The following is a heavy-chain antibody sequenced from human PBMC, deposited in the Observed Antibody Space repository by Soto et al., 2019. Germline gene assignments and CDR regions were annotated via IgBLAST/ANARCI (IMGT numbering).Heavy chain of an antibody. CDR3: ASPAANYQSFDR. D-gene: IGHD2-2*01. V-gene: IGHV4-59*08. J-gene: IGHJ5*02. CDR2: IYYGGST. Sequence: SETLSPTCTVSGGSFSPNDWSWIRQPLGKGLERVGYIYYGGSTSYNPSLKSRVTISLETSKSQFSLRLTSVTAADSALYSCASPAANYQSFDRWRSAALGTVSS. CDR1: GGSFSPND.